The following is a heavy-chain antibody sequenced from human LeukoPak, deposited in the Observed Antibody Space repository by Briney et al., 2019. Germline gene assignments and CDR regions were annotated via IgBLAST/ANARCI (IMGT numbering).Heavy chain of an antibody. V-gene: IGHV4-30-4*01. J-gene: IGHJ6*02. Sequence: PSETLSLTCTVSGGSISSGDYYWSWIRQPPGKGLEWIGYIYYSGSTYYNPSLKSRVTISVDTSKNQFSLKLSSVTAADTAVCYCARSPNLSSGGSCYSCYYGMDVWGQGTTVTVSS. CDR2: IYYSGST. CDR3: ARSPNLSSGGSCYSCYYGMDV. CDR1: GGSISSGDYY. D-gene: IGHD2-15*01.